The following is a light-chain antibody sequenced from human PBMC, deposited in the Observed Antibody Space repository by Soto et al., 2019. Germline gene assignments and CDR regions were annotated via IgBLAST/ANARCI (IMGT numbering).Light chain of an antibody. CDR2: GAS. CDR1: QSVSSSY. Sequence: EIVLTQSPGTLSLSPGERATLSCRASQSVSSSYLAWYQQKPGQAPRLLIYGASSRATGIPDMFSGSGSGTDFPLTISRLEHEDFAVYYGQQYGASPRTFGQGTRVEI. J-gene: IGKJ1*01. V-gene: IGKV3-20*01. CDR3: QQYGASPRT.